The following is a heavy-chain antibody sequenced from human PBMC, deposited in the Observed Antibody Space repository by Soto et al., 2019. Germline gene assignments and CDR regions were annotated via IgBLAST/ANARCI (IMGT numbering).Heavy chain of an antibody. CDR2: IIPIFGTT. CDR1: GGSFRSYA. J-gene: IGHJ4*02. V-gene: IGHV1-69*05. CDR3: ARDGGGATFDY. Sequence: QVQLVQSGAEVKKPGSSVKVSCEASGGSFRSYAINWMRQAPGQGLEWMGGIIPIFGTTTYAQKFQGRVTXSXXESTRTAFLELSSLRSEDTAVYYCARDGGGATFDYWGQGTLVTVSS. D-gene: IGHD3-16*01.